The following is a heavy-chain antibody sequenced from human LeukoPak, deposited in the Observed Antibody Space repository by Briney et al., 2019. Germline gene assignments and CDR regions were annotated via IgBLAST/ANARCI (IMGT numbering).Heavy chain of an antibody. Sequence: GGSLRLSRVVSGFTVSSNYMSWVRQAPGKGLEWVSDIYSGGSTYYADNVKGRFAISRDNSKNTLYIQMNSLRAEDTAVYYCYSMIVVGNGVINDYWGLGTLVTVSS. J-gene: IGHJ4*02. D-gene: IGHD3-22*01. V-gene: IGHV3-66*01. CDR2: IYSGGST. CDR3: YSMIVVGNGVINDY. CDR1: GFTVSSNY.